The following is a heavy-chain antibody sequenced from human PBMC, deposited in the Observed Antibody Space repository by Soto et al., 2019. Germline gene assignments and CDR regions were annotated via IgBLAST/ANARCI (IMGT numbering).Heavy chain of an antibody. Sequence: QVQLVESGGGVVQPGRSLRLSCAASGFTFSSYAMHWVRQAPGKGLEWVAVISYDGSNKYYADSVKGRFTISRDNSKNTLYLQMNSLRAEDTAVYYCAGDLGSSGWSCDYWGQGTLVTVSS. D-gene: IGHD6-19*01. CDR2: ISYDGSNK. CDR1: GFTFSSYA. J-gene: IGHJ4*02. V-gene: IGHV3-30-3*01. CDR3: AGDLGSSGWSCDY.